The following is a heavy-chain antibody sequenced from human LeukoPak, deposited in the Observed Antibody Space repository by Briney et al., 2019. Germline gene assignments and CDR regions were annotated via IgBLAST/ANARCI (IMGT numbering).Heavy chain of an antibody. J-gene: IGHJ6*02. CDR1: GFTFSSYG. CDR2: ISYDGSNK. CDR3: AKDIREAAAGPYYYYGMDV. V-gene: IGHV3-30*18. Sequence: PGRSLRLSCAASGFTFSSYGLHWVRQAPGKGLEWVAVISYDGSNKYYADSVEGRFTISRDNSKNTLYLQMNSLRAEDTAVYYCAKDIREAAAGPYYYYGMDVWGQGTTVTVSS. D-gene: IGHD6-13*01.